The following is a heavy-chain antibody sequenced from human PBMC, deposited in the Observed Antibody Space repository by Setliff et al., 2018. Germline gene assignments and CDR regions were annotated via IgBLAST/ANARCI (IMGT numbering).Heavy chain of an antibody. D-gene: IGHD3-10*01. CDR2: IYPGDSDT. J-gene: IGHJ5*02. V-gene: IGHV5-51*01. Sequence: PGESLKISCKGSGYSFTSYWIGWVRQMPGKGLEWMGIIYPGDSDTRHSPSFQGQVTISADKSISTAYLQWSSLKASDTAMYYCARRRGSGSFVNWFDPWGQGTLVTVSS. CDR3: ARRRGSGSFVNWFDP. CDR1: GYSFTSYW.